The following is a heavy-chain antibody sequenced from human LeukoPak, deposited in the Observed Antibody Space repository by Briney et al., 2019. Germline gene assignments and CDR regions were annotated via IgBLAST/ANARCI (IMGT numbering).Heavy chain of an antibody. V-gene: IGHV4-59*01. CDR3: ARDRSCIWFDP. D-gene: IGHD6-13*01. J-gene: IGHJ5*02. Sequence: SETLSLTCTVSGGSISSYYWSWIRQPPGKGLEWIGYFYYSGSTNYNPSLKSRVTISVDTSKNQFSLKLSSVNAADTAVYYCARDRSCIWFDPWGQGTLVTVSS. CDR2: FYYSGST. CDR1: GGSISSYY.